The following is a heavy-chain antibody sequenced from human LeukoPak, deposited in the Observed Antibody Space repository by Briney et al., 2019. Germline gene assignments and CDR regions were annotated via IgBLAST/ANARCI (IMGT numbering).Heavy chain of an antibody. J-gene: IGHJ4*02. Sequence: PSETLSLTCTVSGGPISSYYWSWIRQPPGKGLEWIGYIYYSGSTNYNPSLKSRVTISVDTSKNQFSLKLSSVTAADTAVYYCARGGYSSGVFDYWGQGTLVTVSS. CDR3: ARGGYSSGVFDY. CDR1: GGPISSYY. D-gene: IGHD6-19*01. V-gene: IGHV4-59*01. CDR2: IYYSGST.